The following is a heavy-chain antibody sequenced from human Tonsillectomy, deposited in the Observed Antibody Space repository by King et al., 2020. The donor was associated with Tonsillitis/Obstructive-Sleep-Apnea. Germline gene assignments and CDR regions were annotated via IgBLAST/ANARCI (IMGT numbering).Heavy chain of an antibody. D-gene: IGHD3-10*01. CDR1: GGTFSSYD. CDR3: AGEGTGRGSCGYTWFDP. Sequence: QLVQSGAEVKKPGXSVKVSCXXSGGTFSSYDISWVRQAPGQGLEWMGRXXXTRDTLNYAQKFQGRVMITADKSTSTAYMELRSRRCEDTAVYYCAGEGTGRGSCGYTWFDPWGQGTLVTVSP. V-gene: IGHV1-69*09. CDR2: XXXTRDTL. J-gene: IGHJ5*02.